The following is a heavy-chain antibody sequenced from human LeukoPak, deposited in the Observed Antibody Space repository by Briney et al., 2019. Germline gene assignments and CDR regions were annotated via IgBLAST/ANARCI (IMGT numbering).Heavy chain of an antibody. CDR1: GYSFTSYW. D-gene: IGHD2-2*01. J-gene: IGHJ4*02. CDR3: ARHAPYCSSTSCSIDY. V-gene: IGHV5-51*01. Sequence: GESLKISCKGSGYSFTSYWIGWVRQMPGKGLVWMGIIYPGDSDTRYSPSFQGQVTISADKSISTAYLQWSSLKASDTAMYYCARHAPYCSSTSCSIDYWGQGTLVTVSS. CDR2: IYPGDSDT.